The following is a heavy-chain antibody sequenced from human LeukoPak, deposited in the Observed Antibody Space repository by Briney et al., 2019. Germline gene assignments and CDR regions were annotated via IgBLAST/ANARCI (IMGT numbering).Heavy chain of an antibody. CDR2: IYHSGST. Sequence: SETLSLTCAVSGGSISSGGYSWSWIRQPPGKGLEWTGYIYHSGSTYYNPSLKSRVTISVDRSKNQFSLKLSSVTAADTAVYYCARGAPSHYYGSGSSLFDYWGQGTLVTVSS. V-gene: IGHV4-30-2*01. CDR1: GGSISSGGYS. D-gene: IGHD3-10*01. J-gene: IGHJ4*02. CDR3: ARGAPSHYYGSGSSLFDY.